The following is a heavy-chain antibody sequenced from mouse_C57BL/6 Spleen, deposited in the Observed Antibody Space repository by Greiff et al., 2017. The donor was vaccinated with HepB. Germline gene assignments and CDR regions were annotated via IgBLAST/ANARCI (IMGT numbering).Heavy chain of an antibody. Sequence: QVQLQQSGAELMKPGASVKLSCKATGYTFTGYWIEWVKQRPGHGLEWIGEILPGSGSTNYNEKFKGKATFTADTSSNTAYMQLSSLTTEDSASYYCARVTWDVGGFAYWGQGTLVTVSA. D-gene: IGHD4-1*01. CDR2: ILPGSGST. V-gene: IGHV1-9*01. J-gene: IGHJ3*01. CDR3: ARVTWDVGGFAY. CDR1: GYTFTGYW.